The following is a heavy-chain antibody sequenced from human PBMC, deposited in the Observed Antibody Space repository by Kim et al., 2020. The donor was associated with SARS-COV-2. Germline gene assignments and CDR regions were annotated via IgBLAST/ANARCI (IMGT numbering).Heavy chain of an antibody. V-gene: IGHV4-34*01. Sequence: SETLSLTCAVYGGSFSGYYWSWIRQPPGKGLEWIGEINHSGSTNYNPSLKSRVTISVDTSKNQFSLKLSSVTAADTAVYYCAIKNSGYCSGGSCRRDYWGQGTLVTVSS. D-gene: IGHD2-15*01. CDR1: GGSFSGYY. CDR2: INHSGST. CDR3: AIKNSGYCSGGSCRRDY. J-gene: IGHJ4*02.